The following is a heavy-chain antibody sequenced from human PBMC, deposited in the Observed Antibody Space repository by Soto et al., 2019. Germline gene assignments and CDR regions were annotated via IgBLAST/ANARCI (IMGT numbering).Heavy chain of an antibody. CDR1: GGSFSGYY. D-gene: IGHD5-18*01. J-gene: IGHJ4*02. Sequence: SEPMCLTCAVYGGSFSGYYWSWIRQPPGKGLEWIGEINHSGSTNYNPSLKSRVTISVDTSKNQFSLKLSSVTAADTAVYYCARGLLGYSYGLDYWGQGTLVTVSS. V-gene: IGHV4-34*01. CDR3: ARGLLGYSYGLDY. CDR2: INHSGST.